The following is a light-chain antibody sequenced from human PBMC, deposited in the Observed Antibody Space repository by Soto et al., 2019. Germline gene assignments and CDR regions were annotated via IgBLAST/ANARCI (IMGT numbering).Light chain of an antibody. CDR3: QKYDNWPPLT. CDR1: QSVSGW. J-gene: IGKJ4*01. V-gene: IGKV1-5*01. CDR2: DAS. Sequence: DIQMTQSPSPLSASVGDTVTVTCRASQSVSGWLAWYQQKPAEAPKLLLYDASDLESGVPQRFSGSGSGTAFTPTISRLQPDDFALYYCQKYDNWPPLTFGGGTKVDI.